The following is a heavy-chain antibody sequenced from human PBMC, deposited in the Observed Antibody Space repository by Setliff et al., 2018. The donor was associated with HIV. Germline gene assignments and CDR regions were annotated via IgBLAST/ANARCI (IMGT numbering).Heavy chain of an antibody. J-gene: IGHJ4*02. Sequence: ETLSLTCTVSGGSIRSSSSYWGWIRQPPGKGLEWICIIYYGGSTYYKPSLKSRVTISVDTSKNQFSLKLNSVTAADTAMYYCARVVDADYLDYWGQGTPVTVS. CDR2: IYYGGST. D-gene: IGHD2-15*01. CDR1: GGSIRSSSSY. CDR3: ARVVDADYLDY. V-gene: IGHV4-39*01.